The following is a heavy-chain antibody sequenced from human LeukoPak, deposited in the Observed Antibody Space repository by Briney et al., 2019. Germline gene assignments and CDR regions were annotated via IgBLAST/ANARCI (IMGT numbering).Heavy chain of an antibody. Sequence: GGSLRLSCSASGFTFSSYAMHWVRQAPGKGLEYVSLISSSGGSTYYADFVKGRFTISRDNSKNTLYLQMSSLRTEDTAVYYCVRDYESDYWGQGTLVTVSS. J-gene: IGHJ4*02. CDR1: GFTFSSYA. V-gene: IGHV3-64*03. CDR3: VRDYESDY. CDR2: ISSSGGST. D-gene: IGHD5-12*01.